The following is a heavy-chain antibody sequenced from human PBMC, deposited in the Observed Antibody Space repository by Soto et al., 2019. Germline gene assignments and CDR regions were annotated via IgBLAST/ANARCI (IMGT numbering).Heavy chain of an antibody. Sequence: GGSLRLSCAASGFTFSSYSMNWVRQAPGKGLEWVSVIYSGGSTYYADSVKGRFTISRHNSKNTLYLQMNSLRAEDTAVYYCATSRGGTVEYYYYYTDGWGKGNTVT. CDR1: GFTFSSYS. D-gene: IGHD3-16*01. V-gene: IGHV3-53*04. J-gene: IGHJ6*03. CDR3: ATSRGGTVEYYYYYTDG. CDR2: IYSGGST.